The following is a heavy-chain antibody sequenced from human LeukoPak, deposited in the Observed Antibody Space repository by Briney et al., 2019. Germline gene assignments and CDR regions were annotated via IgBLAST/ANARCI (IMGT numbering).Heavy chain of an antibody. J-gene: IGHJ4*02. CDR3: ARFLSRRWLQSE. CDR1: GGTFSSYA. V-gene: IGHV1-69*05. D-gene: IGHD5-24*01. CDR2: IIPIFGTA. Sequence: SVKVSCKASGGTFSSYAISWVRQAPGQGLEWMGGIIPIFGTANYAQKFQGRVTITTDESTSTAYMELSSLRSEDTAVYYCARFLSRRWLQSEWGQGILVTVSS.